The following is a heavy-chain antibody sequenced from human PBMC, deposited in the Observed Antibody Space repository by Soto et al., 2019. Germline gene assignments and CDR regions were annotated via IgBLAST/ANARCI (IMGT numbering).Heavy chain of an antibody. CDR1: GGSISSSY. CDR2: IFDSGST. CDR3: ARQCRGVTCHWFVP. D-gene: IGHD2-15*01. V-gene: IGHV4-59*08. J-gene: IGHJ5*02. Sequence: SETLSLTCTVSGGSISSSYWSWIRQPPGKGLEWIGYIFDSGSTYYNSSLKSRVTISVDTSKNQFSLTLTSVTAADTAVYYCARQCRGVTCHWFVPWGQGTLVTVSX.